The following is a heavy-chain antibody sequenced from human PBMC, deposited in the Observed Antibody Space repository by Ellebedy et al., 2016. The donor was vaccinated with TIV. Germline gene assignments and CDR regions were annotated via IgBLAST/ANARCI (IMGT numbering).Heavy chain of an antibody. D-gene: IGHD2-21*01. CDR2: IDSGSGDI. CDR1: EFTFSSNP. Sequence: PGGSLRLSCAASEFTFSSNPMNRLRQAPGKGLEWVSYIDSGSGDIWYADSVKGRFTISRGNVENSLYLQMNSLRDEDTAVYYCARDRAYAFDIWGQGTMVTVS. V-gene: IGHV3-48*02. CDR3: ARDRAYAFDI. J-gene: IGHJ3*02.